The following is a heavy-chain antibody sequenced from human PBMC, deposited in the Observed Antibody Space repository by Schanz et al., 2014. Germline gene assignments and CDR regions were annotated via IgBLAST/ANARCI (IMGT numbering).Heavy chain of an antibody. V-gene: IGHV3-23*01. J-gene: IGHJ5*01. CDR1: GFTFSTYA. CDR2: INTGGDST. Sequence: EVQLLESGGTLVRPGGSLRLSCAASGFTFSTYAMAWVRQAPGKGLEWVSSINTGGDSTYYADSVKGRFTISRDNSRDTVYLQMNSLRAEDTAVYYCAKQHIVRGVIYLNWFDSWGQGTLVTVSS. D-gene: IGHD3-10*01. CDR3: AKQHIVRGVIYLNWFDS.